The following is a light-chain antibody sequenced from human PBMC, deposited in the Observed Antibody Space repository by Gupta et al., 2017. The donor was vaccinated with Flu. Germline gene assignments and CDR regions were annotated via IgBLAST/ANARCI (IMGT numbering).Light chain of an antibody. J-gene: IGLJ2*01. CDR3: LLSHRGTAI. V-gene: IGLV7-46*01. CDR2: DTS. CDR1: TGAVTSGHY. Sequence: QAVVTQEPSLTVSPGGTVTLTCGSSTGAVTSGHYPYWFQQKPGQAPRTLIYDTSNKHSWAPARFSGSLLGGKAALTLSGAQPEDEAEYCCLLSHRGTAIFGGGTKLTVL.